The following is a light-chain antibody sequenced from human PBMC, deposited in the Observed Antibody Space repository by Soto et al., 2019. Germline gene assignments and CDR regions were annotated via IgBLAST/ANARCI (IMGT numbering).Light chain of an antibody. Sequence: EIVLTQSPATLSLSPGERATLSCRASQSVSSYLAWYQQKPGQAPRLLIYDASNRATGIPARFSGSGSGTDFTLTISSLEPEDFAVYYSQQRSNWLLYTFGQGTKLEIK. CDR3: QQRSNWLLYT. CDR1: QSVSSY. J-gene: IGKJ2*01. CDR2: DAS. V-gene: IGKV3-11*01.